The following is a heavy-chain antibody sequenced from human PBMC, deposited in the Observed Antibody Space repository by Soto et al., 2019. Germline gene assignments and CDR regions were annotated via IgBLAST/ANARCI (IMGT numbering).Heavy chain of an antibody. J-gene: IGHJ4*02. D-gene: IGHD3-22*01. V-gene: IGHV1-18*01. CDR1: GYSFATSG. CDR2: ISAYNGNT. CDR3: VRAGKYYDSSGYAN. Sequence: QVKLVQSGTEVKKPGASMKVSCKASGYSFATSGISWVRQAPGQGLEWMGWISAYNGNTNYDQKLQERVTMTTDTSTSTADLELRSLRSGDTAVYYCVRAGKYYDSSGYANWGQGTLVTVSS.